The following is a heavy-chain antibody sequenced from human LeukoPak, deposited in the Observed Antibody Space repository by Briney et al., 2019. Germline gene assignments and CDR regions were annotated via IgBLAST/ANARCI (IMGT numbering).Heavy chain of an antibody. CDR1: GDSITSDKW. D-gene: IGHD3-3*01. V-gene: IGHV4-4*02. CDR3: ARERRDYDFWSGYYTDPDAFDI. J-gene: IGHJ3*02. Sequence: SETLSLTCAVSGDSITSDKWWTWVRQPPGKGLEWIGEIHHSKSSNYYPSLKSRVTISVDTSKNQFSLKLSSVTAADTAVYYCARERRDYDFWSGYYTDPDAFDIWGQGTMVTVSS. CDR2: IHHSKSS.